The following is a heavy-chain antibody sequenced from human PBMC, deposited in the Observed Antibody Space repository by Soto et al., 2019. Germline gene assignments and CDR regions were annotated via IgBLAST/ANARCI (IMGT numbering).Heavy chain of an antibody. Sequence: QVQLQESGPGLVKPSETLSLTCTVSGGSISSYFWSWIRQPPGRGLEGIGHIHYSGSTNYNPSLKSRVTISVDTSKNQVSLKLSSVTAADTAMYFCARQVSSAWPPYYYDMDVWGQGTTVTVSS. CDR1: GGSISSYF. V-gene: IGHV4-59*08. J-gene: IGHJ6*02. D-gene: IGHD6-25*01. CDR3: ARQVSSAWPPYYYDMDV. CDR2: IHYSGST.